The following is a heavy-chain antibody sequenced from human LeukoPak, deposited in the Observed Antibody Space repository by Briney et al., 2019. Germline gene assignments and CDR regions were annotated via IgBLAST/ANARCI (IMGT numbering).Heavy chain of an antibody. V-gene: IGHV4-39*07. CDR2: IYYSGST. CDR1: GGSISSSSYY. D-gene: IGHD3-9*01. J-gene: IGHJ4*02. Sequence: SETLSLTCTVSGGSISSSSYYWGWIRQPPGKGLEWIGSIYYSGSTYYNPSLKSRVTISVDTSKNQFSLKLSSVTAADTAVYYCARDRGRYDILTGYRSGRLDYWGQGTLVTVSS. CDR3: ARDRGRYDILTGYRSGRLDY.